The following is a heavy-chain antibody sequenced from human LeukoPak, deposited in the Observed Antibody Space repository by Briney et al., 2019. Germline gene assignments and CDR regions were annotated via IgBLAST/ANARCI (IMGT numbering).Heavy chain of an antibody. V-gene: IGHV1-2*02. D-gene: IGHD2-2*01. CDR2: INPNSGGT. J-gene: IGHJ4*02. CDR3: ARAGGDIVVVPAARPFDY. Sequence: GASVKVSCKASGYTFTGYYMHWVRQAPGQGLEWMEWINPNSGGTNYAQKFQGRVTMTRDTSISTAYMELSRLRSDDTAVYYCARAGGDIVVVPAARPFDYWGQGTLVTVSS. CDR1: GYTFTGYY.